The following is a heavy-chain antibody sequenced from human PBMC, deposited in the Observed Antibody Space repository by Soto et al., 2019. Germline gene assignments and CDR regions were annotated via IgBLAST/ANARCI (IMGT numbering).Heavy chain of an antibody. CDR3: AKKPYDGSGAYYGPPYYFDY. J-gene: IGHJ4*02. CDR2: ISGSGDYT. V-gene: IGHV3-23*01. CDR1: GFSFRTYV. Sequence: GGSLRLSCVASGFSFRTYVMKWVRLAPGKGLEWVSAISGSGDYTYYAASVKGRFTISRDNSKNTLYLQMNSLRAEDTAVYYCAKKPYDGSGAYYGPPYYFDYWGQGTLVTVSS. D-gene: IGHD3-10*01.